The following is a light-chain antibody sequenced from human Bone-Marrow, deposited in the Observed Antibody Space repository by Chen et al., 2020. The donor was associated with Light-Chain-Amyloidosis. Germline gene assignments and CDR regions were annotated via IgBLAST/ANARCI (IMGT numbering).Light chain of an antibody. CDR3: CSYAGIYWV. Sequence: QSALTQPRSVSGSPGQSVTISCTGTSRDVGGCDSVSWYQQYPGKAPKLMIYDVSKRPSGVPDRFSASKSGNTASLTISGLQAEDEADYYCCSYAGIYWVFGGGTKLTVL. CDR1: SRDVGGCDS. J-gene: IGLJ3*02. CDR2: DVS. V-gene: IGLV2-11*01.